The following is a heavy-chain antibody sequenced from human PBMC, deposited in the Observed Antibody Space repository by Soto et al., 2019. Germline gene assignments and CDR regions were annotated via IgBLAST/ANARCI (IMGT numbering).Heavy chain of an antibody. V-gene: IGHV1-2*04. Sequence: GASVKVSCKASGYTFTGYYMHWVRQAPGQGLEWMGWINPNSGGTNYAQKLQGWVTMTRDTSISTAYMELSRLRSDDTAVYYCARGARLLDIVVVVAAPYFDYWGQGTLVTVSS. J-gene: IGHJ4*02. D-gene: IGHD2-15*01. CDR3: ARGARLLDIVVVVAAPYFDY. CDR1: GYTFTGYY. CDR2: INPNSGGT.